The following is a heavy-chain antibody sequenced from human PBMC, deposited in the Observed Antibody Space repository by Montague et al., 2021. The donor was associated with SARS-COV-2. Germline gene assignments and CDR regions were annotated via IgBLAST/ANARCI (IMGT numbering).Heavy chain of an antibody. CDR2: IYNSGGT. V-gene: IGHV4-39*01. J-gene: IGHJ6*04. Sequence: SETLSLTCTVSGVSISSRSYYWGWIRQPPGKGLEWIGNIYNSGGTDYNSSLRSRITISADTSMNQFSLKLTYVTAADTAVYYCARVLGDYDRMGVWGKGTSVTVYS. CDR3: ARVLGDYDRMGV. D-gene: IGHD3-22*01. CDR1: GVSISSRSYY.